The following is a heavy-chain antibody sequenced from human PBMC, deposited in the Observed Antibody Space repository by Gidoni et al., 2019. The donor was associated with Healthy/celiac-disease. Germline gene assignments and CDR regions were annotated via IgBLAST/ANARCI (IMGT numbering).Heavy chain of an antibody. CDR1: GFTFDDYA. CDR2: ISWNSGSI. D-gene: IGHD3-22*01. CDR3: AKDRSAMIVVGAGMGV. Sequence: EVQLVESGGGLVQPGRSLRLSWAASGFTFDDYAMHWVRQAPGKGLELFSGISWNSGSIGYADSVKGRFTISRDNAKNSLYLQMNSLRAEDTALYYCAKDRSAMIVVGAGMGVWGQGTTVTVSS. J-gene: IGHJ6*02. V-gene: IGHV3-9*01.